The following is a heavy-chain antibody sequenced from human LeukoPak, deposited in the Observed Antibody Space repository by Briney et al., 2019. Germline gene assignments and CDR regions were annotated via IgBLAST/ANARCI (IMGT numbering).Heavy chain of an antibody. CDR1: GFTFSDYY. V-gene: IGHV3-11*04. D-gene: IGHD1-26*01. Sequence: PGGSLRLSCAASGFTFSDYYMTWIRQAPGKGLEWVSYISSSSSTIYYADSVKGRFTISRDNAKNSLYLQMNSLRAEDTAVYYCARGLRRSYYRDYNWFDPWGQGTLVTVSS. J-gene: IGHJ5*02. CDR2: ISSSSSTI. CDR3: ARGLRRSYYRDYNWFDP.